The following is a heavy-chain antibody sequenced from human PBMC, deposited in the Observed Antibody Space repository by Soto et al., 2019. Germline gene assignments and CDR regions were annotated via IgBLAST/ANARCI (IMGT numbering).Heavy chain of an antibody. V-gene: IGHV1-8*02. D-gene: IGHD6-13*01. Sequence: QVQMVQSGAEVKQSGAAVKVSCKTSGYDFTAYDINWVRQASGQGLEWMGWMNPINGATGSARRFQGRVSMTRNTATGTAYLELTSLRSDDTGVYYCGRGPSPRAPAGGTPYYYPMDVWGQGTTVTVSS. CDR3: GRGPSPRAPAGGTPYYYPMDV. J-gene: IGHJ6*02. CDR2: MNPINGAT. CDR1: GYDFTAYD.